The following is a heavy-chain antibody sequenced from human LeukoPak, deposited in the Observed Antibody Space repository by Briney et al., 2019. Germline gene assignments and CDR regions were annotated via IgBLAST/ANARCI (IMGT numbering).Heavy chain of an antibody. V-gene: IGHV3-64*01. Sequence: GGSLRLSCPSFAFTFSTYSMHWVRQTPGKGLEYVSAISTNGGGTYYANSVKGRFTISRDNSKNTLYLQMGSLRAEDMAVYYCARYCSGVSCYSGFDYCGQGTLVTVSS. CDR3: ARYCSGVSCYSGFDY. D-gene: IGHD2-15*01. CDR2: ISTNGGGT. CDR1: AFTFSTYS. J-gene: IGHJ4*02.